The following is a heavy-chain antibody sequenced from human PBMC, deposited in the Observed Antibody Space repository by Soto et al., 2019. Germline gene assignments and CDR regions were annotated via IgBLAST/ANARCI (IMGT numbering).Heavy chain of an antibody. J-gene: IGHJ5*02. D-gene: IGHD3-10*01. Sequence: PGGSLRLSCAASGFTFSNAWMNWVRQAPGKGLEWVGRIKSKTDGGTTDYAAPVKGRFTISRDDSKNTLYLQMNSLKTEDKARYYCERGSYASGISPPGGQGTLVTVSS. CDR2: IKSKTDGGTT. CDR1: GFTFSNAW. CDR3: ERGSYASGISPP. V-gene: IGHV3-15*07.